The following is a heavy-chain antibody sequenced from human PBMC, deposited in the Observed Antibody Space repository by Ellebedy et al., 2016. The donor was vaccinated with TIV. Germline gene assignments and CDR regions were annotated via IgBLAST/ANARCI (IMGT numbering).Heavy chain of an antibody. V-gene: IGHV1-46*01. CDR3: ARDHVGSYLD. CDR1: GYTFTSHD. J-gene: IGHJ4*02. CDR2: ISITGGDT. Sequence: ASVKVSXXASGYTFTSHDMHWVRQAPGQGLEWVGRISITGGDTTYAQKFQGRVTMTRDTSTSTVYMELSSLRSEDTALYYCARDHVGSYLDWGQGTLVT. D-gene: IGHD1-26*01.